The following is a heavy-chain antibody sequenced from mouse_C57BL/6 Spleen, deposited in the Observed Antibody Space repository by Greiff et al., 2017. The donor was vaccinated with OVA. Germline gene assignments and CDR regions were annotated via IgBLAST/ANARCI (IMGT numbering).Heavy chain of an antibody. J-gene: IGHJ3*01. CDR1: GYTFTSYW. V-gene: IGHV1-72*01. D-gene: IGHD3-3*01. CDR2: IDPNRGGT. Sequence: QVQLQQPGAELVKPGASVKLSCKASGYTFTSYWMHWVTQRPGRGLEWIGRIDPNRGGTKYNEKFKSEATLTVDKPSSTAYMQLSSLTSEDSAVYYCARRDWAYWGQGTLVTVSA. CDR3: ARRDWAY.